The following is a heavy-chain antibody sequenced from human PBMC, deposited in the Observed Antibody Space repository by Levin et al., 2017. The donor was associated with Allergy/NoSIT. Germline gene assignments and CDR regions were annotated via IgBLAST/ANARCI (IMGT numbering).Heavy chain of an antibody. J-gene: IGHJ4*02. CDR1: GGSFSDYS. CDR2: INGSGST. V-gene: IGHV4-34*01. D-gene: IGHD6-19*01. Sequence: PSETLSLTCAVYGGSFSDYSWSWIRQPPGKGLEWIGEINGSGSTNYNPSLKSRVTISEDTSKNQFSLNLNSMTAAEPAVYYCAREGRAVAGIADWGQGTLVTVSS. CDR3: AREGRAVAGIAD.